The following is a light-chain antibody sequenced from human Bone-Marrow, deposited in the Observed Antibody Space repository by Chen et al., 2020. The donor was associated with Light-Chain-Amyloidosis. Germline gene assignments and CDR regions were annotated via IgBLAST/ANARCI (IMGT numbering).Light chain of an antibody. V-gene: IGKV3-20*01. CDR1: QTISSNY. J-gene: IGKJ4*01. CDR2: CSS. Sequence: EIVLTQSPGPMSLSPGEGANLTCRASQTISSNYLSWYQQKFCQALRPLIYCSSSSATGIPDRFTGSGSGTDFTLTSNRLEPEDFAMYYCQQYGTSPLTFGGGTKVEIK. CDR3: QQYGTSPLT.